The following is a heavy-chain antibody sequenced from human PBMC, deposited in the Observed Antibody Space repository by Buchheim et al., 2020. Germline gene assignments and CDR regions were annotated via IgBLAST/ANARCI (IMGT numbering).Heavy chain of an antibody. CDR3: ARDYGNGGNDY. D-gene: IGHD4-23*01. V-gene: IGHV3-30-3*01. J-gene: IGHJ4*02. CDR2: ISYDGSNK. CDR1: GFTFSSYA. Sequence: QVQLVESGGGVVQPGRSLRLSCAASGFTFSSYAMHWVRQAPGKGLEWVAVISYDGSNKYYADSVKGRFTISRDNSKNTLYLQMNSLRAEDTAVYYCARDYGNGGNDYWGQGTL.